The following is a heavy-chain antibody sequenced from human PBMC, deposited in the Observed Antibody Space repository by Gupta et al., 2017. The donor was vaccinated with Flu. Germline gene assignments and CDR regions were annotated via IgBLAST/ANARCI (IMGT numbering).Heavy chain of an antibody. V-gene: IGHV2-5*01. D-gene: IGHD6-13*01. J-gene: IGHJ5*02. Sequence: QITLKESGPTLVKPTQTLTLTCTFSGFSLSTSGVGVGWIRQPPGKALEWLALIYWNDDKRYSPSLKSRLTITKDTSKNQVVLTMTNMDPVDTATYYCAHRPPHPAAGIAWLLNWFDPWGQGTLVTVSS. CDR3: AHRPPHPAAGIAWLLNWFDP. CDR1: GFSLSTSGVG. CDR2: IYWNDDK.